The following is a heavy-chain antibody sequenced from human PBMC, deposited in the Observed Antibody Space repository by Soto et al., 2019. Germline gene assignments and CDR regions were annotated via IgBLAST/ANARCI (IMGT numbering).Heavy chain of an antibody. J-gene: IGHJ4*01. D-gene: IGHD6-13*01. CDR2: ISYDGSNK. Sequence: GGSKRDSKAAAGGNIGSFGGHWVRQKPGKGLEWVAVISYDGSNKYYADSVKGRFTISRDNSKNTLYLQMNSLRAEDTAVHYCANPELDAYSSSWDRGTLVTSPQ. CDR3: ANPELDAYSSS. V-gene: IGHV3-30*18. CDR1: GGNIGSFG.